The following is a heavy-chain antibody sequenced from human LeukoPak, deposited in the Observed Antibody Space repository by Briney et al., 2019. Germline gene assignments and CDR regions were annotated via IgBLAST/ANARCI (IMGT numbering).Heavy chain of an antibody. CDR1: GFTFSSYG. J-gene: IGHJ4*02. Sequence: GGSLRLSCAASGFTFSSYGMHWVRQAPGKGLEWMTVLSFDGKGKFYADSVKGRCTVSRDTSKNTLFLDMNNVTVEDTAVYYCGAGNPDYWGRGTLVTVYS. CDR3: GAGNPDY. CDR2: LSFDGKGK. V-gene: IGHV3-30*05. D-gene: IGHD1-14*01.